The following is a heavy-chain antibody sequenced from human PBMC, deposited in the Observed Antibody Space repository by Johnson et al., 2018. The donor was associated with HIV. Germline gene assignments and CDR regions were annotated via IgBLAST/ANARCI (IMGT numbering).Heavy chain of an antibody. CDR2: ISYDGSNK. J-gene: IGHJ3*02. D-gene: IGHD6-13*01. CDR1: GFTFTSFA. CDR3: AGYSSSWYTYDNDDAHLLHAFDI. Sequence: QVQLVESGGGVVQPGTSLRLSCAASGFTFTSFAMHWVRQAPGKGLEWVGFISYDGSNKYYADSVKGRFTISRDNSNNTLYLQMNSLRAEDTALYYCAGYSSSWYTYDNDDAHLLHAFDIWGQGTVVTVSS. V-gene: IGHV3-30*14.